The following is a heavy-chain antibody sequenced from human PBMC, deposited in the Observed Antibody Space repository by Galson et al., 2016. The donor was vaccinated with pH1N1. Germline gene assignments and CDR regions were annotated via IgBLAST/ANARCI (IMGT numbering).Heavy chain of an antibody. D-gene: IGHD4-17*01. V-gene: IGHV2-5*02. CDR1: GFSLSTSGVG. CDR2: IYWDDDK. CDR3: ARNGYGDYVGYFDY. Sequence: PALVKPTQTLTLTCTFSGFSLSTSGVGVGWIRQPPGKALEWLALIYWDDDKRYSPSLKSRLTITKDTSKNQVVLTMTNMDPVDTATYYCARNGYGDYVGYFDYWGHGTLVTVSS. J-gene: IGHJ4*01.